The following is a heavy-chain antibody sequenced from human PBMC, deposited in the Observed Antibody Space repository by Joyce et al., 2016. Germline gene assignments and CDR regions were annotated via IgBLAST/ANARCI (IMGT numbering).Heavy chain of an antibody. Sequence: QVQLQESGPGLVKPSETLSLTCTVSGDSIGTYYWNWTRQPPGKGLEWIGYICYTGSTNYNPSLKSRVTMSVDMSKNQFSLNLNSVTAADTAVYYCARVGSSWSFGYWGQGTLVTVSS. V-gene: IGHV4-59*01. D-gene: IGHD6-13*01. CDR1: GDSIGTYY. CDR2: ICYTGST. J-gene: IGHJ4*02. CDR3: ARVGSSWSFGY.